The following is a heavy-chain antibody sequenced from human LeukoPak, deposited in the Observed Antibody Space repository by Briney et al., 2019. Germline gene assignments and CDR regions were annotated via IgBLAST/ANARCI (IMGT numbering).Heavy chain of an antibody. V-gene: IGHV1-69*13. CDR3: ARGVVPYGMDV. CDR1: GYTFTSYG. D-gene: IGHD2-15*01. Sequence: GASVKVSCKASGYTFTSYGISWARQAPGQGLEWMGGIIPIFGTANYAQKFQGRVTITADESTSTAYMELSSLRSEDTAVYYCARGVVPYGMDVWGQGTTVTVSS. CDR2: IIPIFGTA. J-gene: IGHJ6*02.